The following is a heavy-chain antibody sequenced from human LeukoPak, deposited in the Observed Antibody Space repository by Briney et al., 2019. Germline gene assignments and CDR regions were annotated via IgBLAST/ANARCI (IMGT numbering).Heavy chain of an antibody. CDR1: GFTFSTHT. D-gene: IGHD2-8*01. J-gene: IGHJ3*01. V-gene: IGHV3-23*01. Sequence: GGSLRLSCAASGFTFSTHTMNWVRQAPGKGLEWVSSIGGSGESTYYADSVKGRFTISRDNSKNTVFLQKKSPSRDDTGVYYCARRGGSNGWGAFDVWGQGTTITVSS. CDR3: ARRGGSNGWGAFDV. CDR2: IGGSGEST.